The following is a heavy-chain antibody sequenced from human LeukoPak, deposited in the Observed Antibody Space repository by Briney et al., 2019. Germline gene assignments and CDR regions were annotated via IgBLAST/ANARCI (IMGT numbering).Heavy chain of an antibody. J-gene: IGHJ2*01. CDR3: ARAAPAAGTARYLDL. Sequence: PGGSLRLSCAASGFTFSSYWMHWVRQAPGKGLVWVSRINSDGSSTIYADSVKGRFTISRENAKNTLYLQMNSLRAEDTAVYYCARAAPAAGTARYLDLWGRGTLVTVSS. CDR2: INSDGSST. D-gene: IGHD6-13*01. V-gene: IGHV3-74*01. CDR1: GFTFSSYW.